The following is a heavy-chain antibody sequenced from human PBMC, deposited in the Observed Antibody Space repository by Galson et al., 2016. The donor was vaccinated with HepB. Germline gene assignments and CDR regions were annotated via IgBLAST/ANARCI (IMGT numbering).Heavy chain of an antibody. CDR3: ARETHDYGDSGPDY. J-gene: IGHJ4*02. V-gene: IGHV3-74*01. D-gene: IGHD4-17*01. CDR2: INNDGSRT. Sequence: SLRLSCAVSGFTFSSHWMHWVRQAPGKGLVWVSRINNDGSRTDYADSMKGRFTISRDNAKNTLSLQMDRLGVEDTAVYYCARETHDYGDSGPDYWGQGTLVTVSS. CDR1: GFTFSSHW.